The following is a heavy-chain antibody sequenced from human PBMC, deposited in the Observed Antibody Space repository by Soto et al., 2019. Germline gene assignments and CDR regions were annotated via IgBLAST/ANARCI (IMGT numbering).Heavy chain of an antibody. CDR2: IIPIFGTT. V-gene: IGHV1-69*13. D-gene: IGHD3-10*02. CDR3: ARNPLGRSGRHYPHPAMFG. CDR1: AGTVSSYG. Sequence: SVKVPCKASAGTVSSYGITWVRQAPGQGLEWVGGIIPIFGTTKNAQRFQDRVTITADDSTGTAYMALNSLTFEDTAVYYCARNPLGRSGRHYPHPAMFGWGRG. J-gene: IGHJ1*01.